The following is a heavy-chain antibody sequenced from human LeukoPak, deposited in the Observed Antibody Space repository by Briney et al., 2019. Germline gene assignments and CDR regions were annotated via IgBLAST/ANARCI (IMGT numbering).Heavy chain of an antibody. J-gene: IGHJ3*02. CDR1: GDSVSSNSAA. CDR3: ARDVSLYDYIWGSYRSSLTSDGDAFDI. D-gene: IGHD3-16*02. CDR2: TYYRSKWYN. Sequence: SQTLSLTCAISGDSVSSNSAAWNWIRQSPSRGLEWLGRTYYRSKWYNDYAVSVKSRITINPDTSKNQFSLQLNSVTPEDTAVYYCARDVSLYDYIWGSYRSSLTSDGDAFDIWGQGAMVTVSS. V-gene: IGHV6-1*01.